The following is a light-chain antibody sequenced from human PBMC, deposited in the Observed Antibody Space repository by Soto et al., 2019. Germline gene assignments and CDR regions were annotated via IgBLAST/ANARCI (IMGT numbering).Light chain of an antibody. CDR3: QQYHNWPPLT. V-gene: IGKV3-15*01. J-gene: IGKJ4*01. Sequence: EIVMTQSPATLSVSPGERATLSCRASQSVSNYLAWYQQKPGQAPRLLLYGASTRATGIPARFSGGGSETDFTLTISSLQSEDFAVYYCQQYHNWPPLTFGGGTKVEIK. CDR2: GAS. CDR1: QSVSNY.